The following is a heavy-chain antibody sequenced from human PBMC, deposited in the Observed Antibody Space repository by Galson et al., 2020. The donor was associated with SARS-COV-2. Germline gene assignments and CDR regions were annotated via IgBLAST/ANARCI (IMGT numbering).Heavy chain of an antibody. CDR3: ASTGEWGSGYDWRWFDP. V-gene: IGHV4-30-4*08. D-gene: IGHD5-12*01. CDR2: IYYSGST. CDR1: GGSISSGDYY. Sequence: SETLSLTCTVSGGSISSGDYYWSWIRQPPGKGLEWIGYIYYSGSTYYNPSLKSRVTISVDTSKNQFSLKLSSVTAADTAVYYCASTGEWGSGYDWRWFDPWGQGTLVTVSS. J-gene: IGHJ5*02.